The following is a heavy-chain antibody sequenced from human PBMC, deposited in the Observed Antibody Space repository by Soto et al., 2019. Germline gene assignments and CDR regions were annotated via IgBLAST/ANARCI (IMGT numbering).Heavy chain of an antibody. V-gene: IGHV4-59*01. J-gene: IGHJ4*02. CDR3: ARLQLVQKVIDY. CDR2: IFYSGGT. CDR1: GDSISTYY. Sequence: SSEILSLTCTVSGDSISTYYWSWIRQPPGKGLQWIGYIFYSGGTAYNPSLKSRVTISLDMSKKQISLKLSSVTTADTATYFCARLQLVQKVIDYWGQGTLVTVSS. D-gene: IGHD1-1*01.